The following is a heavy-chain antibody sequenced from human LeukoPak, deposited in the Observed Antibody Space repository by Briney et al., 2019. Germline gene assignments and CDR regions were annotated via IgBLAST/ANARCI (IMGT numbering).Heavy chain of an antibody. CDR1: GYTFTSYG. CDR3: ARAFIYYGSGSPSDY. V-gene: IGHV7-4-1*02. J-gene: IGHJ4*02. Sequence: ASVMVSCKTSGYTFTSYGISWVRQAPGQGLEWMGWINTNTGNPTYAQGFTGRFVFSLDTSVSTAYLQISSLKGEDTAVYYCARAFIYYGSGSPSDYWGQGTLVTVSS. CDR2: INTNTGNP. D-gene: IGHD3-10*01.